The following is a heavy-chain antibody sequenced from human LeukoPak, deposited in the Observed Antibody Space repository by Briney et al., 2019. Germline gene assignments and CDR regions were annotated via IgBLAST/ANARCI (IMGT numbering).Heavy chain of an antibody. Sequence: SETLSLTCTVSGYSISSGYYWGWIRQPPGKGLEWIGSIYHSGSTYYNPSLKSRVTISVDTSKNQFSLKLSSVTAADTAVYYCARGGYYYGSGTYYKGVDYWGQGTLDTVSS. J-gene: IGHJ4*02. CDR2: IYHSGST. D-gene: IGHD3-10*01. CDR3: ARGGYYYGSGTYYKGVDY. V-gene: IGHV4-38-2*02. CDR1: GYSISSGYY.